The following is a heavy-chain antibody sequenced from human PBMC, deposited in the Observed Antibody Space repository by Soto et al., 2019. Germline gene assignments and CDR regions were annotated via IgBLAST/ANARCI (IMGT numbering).Heavy chain of an antibody. V-gene: IGHV1-18*01. Sequence: QVQLVLSGAEVKKPGASVKVSCNASGYTFTSYGISWVRQAPGQGLEWMGWISAYNGNTNYAQNLQGRVTMTTVTSRSTVYMELRSLRSDDTAVYYCAREGSSAGGMDVWGQGTTVTVAS. CDR3: AREGSSAGGMDV. J-gene: IGHJ6*02. D-gene: IGHD6-25*01. CDR1: GYTFTSYG. CDR2: ISAYNGNT.